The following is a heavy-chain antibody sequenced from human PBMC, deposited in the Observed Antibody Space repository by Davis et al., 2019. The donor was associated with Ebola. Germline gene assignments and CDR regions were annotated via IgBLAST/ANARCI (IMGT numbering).Heavy chain of an antibody. D-gene: IGHD5-18*01. Sequence: PSETLSLTCTVSGYSISSGYYWGWIRQPPGKGLEWIGSIYHSGSTYYNPSLKSRVTISVDTSKNQFSLKLSSVTAADTAVYYCARGWTQLWFYYYGMDVWGKGTTVTVSS. CDR2: IYHSGST. V-gene: IGHV4-38-2*02. CDR1: GYSISSGYY. CDR3: ARGWTQLWFYYYGMDV. J-gene: IGHJ6*04.